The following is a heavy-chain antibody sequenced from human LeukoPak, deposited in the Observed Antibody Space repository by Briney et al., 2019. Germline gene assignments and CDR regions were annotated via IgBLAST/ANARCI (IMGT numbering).Heavy chain of an antibody. CDR2: INHSGST. CDR1: GGSFSGYY. J-gene: IGHJ4*02. V-gene: IGHV4-34*01. Sequence: PSETLSLTCAVYGGSFSGYYWSWIRQPPGKGLEWIGEINHSGSTNYNPSLKSRVTISVDTSKHQFSLKLSSVTAADTAVYYCARDYVGYNIFDYWGQGTLVTVSS. CDR3: ARDYVGYNIFDY. D-gene: IGHD5-24*01.